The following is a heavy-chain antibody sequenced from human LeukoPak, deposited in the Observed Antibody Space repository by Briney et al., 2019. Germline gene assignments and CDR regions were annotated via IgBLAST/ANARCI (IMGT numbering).Heavy chain of an antibody. CDR2: IKQGGNEK. CDR3: ARGPNYGDRVDYFDY. CDR1: GLIFRNHW. D-gene: IGHD4-17*01. V-gene: IGHV3-7*01. Sequence: GGSRRLSCAASGLIFRNHWMSWVRQVPGRGLEWVAHIKQGGNEKHYVDSVEGRFTLSRDDSKNSLYLQMNSLRVDDSAVYYCARGPNYGDRVDYFDYWGQGTLVTVSS. J-gene: IGHJ4*02.